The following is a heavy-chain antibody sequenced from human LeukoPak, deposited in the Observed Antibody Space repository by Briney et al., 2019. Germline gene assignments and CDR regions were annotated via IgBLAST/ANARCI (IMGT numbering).Heavy chain of an antibody. CDR3: ARFLAVAGTNYYYYGMDV. CDR2: ISAYNGNT. V-gene: IGHV1-18*01. CDR1: GYTFTSYG. J-gene: IGHJ6*02. D-gene: IGHD6-19*01. Sequence: GVSVKVSCKASGYTFTSYGISWVRQAPGQGLEWMGWISAYNGNTNYAQKLQGRVTMTTDTSTSTAYMELRSLRSDDTAVYYCARFLAVAGTNYYYYGMDVWGQGTTVTVSS.